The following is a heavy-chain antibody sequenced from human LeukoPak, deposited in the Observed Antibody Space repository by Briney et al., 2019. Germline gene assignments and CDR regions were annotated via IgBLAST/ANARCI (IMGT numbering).Heavy chain of an antibody. J-gene: IGHJ4*02. Sequence: ASVKVSCKASGGTFSSYAISWVRQAPGQGLEWMGGIIPIFGTANYAQKFQGRVTITADESTSTAYMELCSLRSEDTAVYYCARSRTATTVTNSGRNFDYWGQGTLVTVSS. V-gene: IGHV1-69*13. D-gene: IGHD4-11*01. CDR2: IIPIFGTA. CDR1: GGTFSSYA. CDR3: ARSRTATTVTNSGRNFDY.